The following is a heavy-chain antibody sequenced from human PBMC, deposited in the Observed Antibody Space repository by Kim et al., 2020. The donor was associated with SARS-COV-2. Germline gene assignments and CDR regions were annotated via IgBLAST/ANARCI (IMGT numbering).Heavy chain of an antibody. D-gene: IGHD2-2*01. CDR1: GYSISSGYY. J-gene: IGHJ3*02. Sequence: SETLSLTCTVSGYSISSGYYWGWIRQPPGKGLEWIGSIYHSGSTYYNPSLKSRVTISVDTSKNQFSLKLSSVTAADTAVYYCARDYRPGIVVDRSGVFD. V-gene: IGHV4-38-2*02. CDR3: ARDYRPGIVVDRSGVFD. CDR2: IYHSGST.